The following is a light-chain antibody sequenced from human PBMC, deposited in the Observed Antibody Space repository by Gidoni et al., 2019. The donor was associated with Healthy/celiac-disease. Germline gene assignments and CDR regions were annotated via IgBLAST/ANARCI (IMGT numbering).Light chain of an antibody. CDR2: AAS. CDR1: QSISIY. V-gene: IGKV1-39*01. Sequence: DIKMTQSPSSLSASVGDRVTITCRASQSISIYLNWYQQKPGKAPKLLIYAASSLQRGVPSRFSGSGSGTDFTLTISSLQPEDFATYYCQQSYSTLFTFGPGTKVDIK. J-gene: IGKJ3*01. CDR3: QQSYSTLFT.